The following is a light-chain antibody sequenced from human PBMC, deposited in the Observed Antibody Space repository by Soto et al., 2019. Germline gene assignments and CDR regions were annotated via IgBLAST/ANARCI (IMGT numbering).Light chain of an antibody. J-gene: IGKJ4*01. CDR2: GAS. CDR1: QSVSSSF. Sequence: EIVLTQSPGTLSLSPGERATLSCSASQSVSSSFLAWYQQKPGQAPRLLIYGASSRTTGIPERFSGSGSGTDFTLTIRRLGPEDLAVYYCQQYGSSPLPFGGGTKVEI. V-gene: IGKV3-20*01. CDR3: QQYGSSPLP.